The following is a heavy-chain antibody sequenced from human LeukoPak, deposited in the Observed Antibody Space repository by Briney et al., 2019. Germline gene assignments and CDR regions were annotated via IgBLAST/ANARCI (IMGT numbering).Heavy chain of an antibody. D-gene: IGHD6-19*01. CDR3: ARGGPYSSDPFDY. J-gene: IGHJ4*02. CDR1: GFTFSSYW. CDR2: INSDGSST. V-gene: IGHV3-74*01. Sequence: GGSLRLSCAASGFTFSSYWMHWVRQVPGKGLVWVSRINSDGSSTSYADSVKGRFTISRGNAKNTLYLQMNSLRAEDTAVYYCARGGPYSSDPFDYWGQGTLVTVSS.